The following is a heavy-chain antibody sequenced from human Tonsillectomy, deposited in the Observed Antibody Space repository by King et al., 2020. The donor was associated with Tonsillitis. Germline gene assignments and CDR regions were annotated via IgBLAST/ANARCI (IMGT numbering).Heavy chain of an antibody. CDR2: ISYDGSNK. CDR1: GFTFRSYA. V-gene: IGHV3-30-3*01. D-gene: IGHD4-17*01. Sequence: VQLVESGGGVVQPGRSLRLSCAASGFTFRSYAMHWVRQAPGKGLEWVAVISYDGSNKYYADSVKGRFTISRDNSKNTLYLQVDSLRVDDTAVYYCAREKYGEQYFDYWGQGTLVTVSS. J-gene: IGHJ4*02. CDR3: AREKYGEQYFDY.